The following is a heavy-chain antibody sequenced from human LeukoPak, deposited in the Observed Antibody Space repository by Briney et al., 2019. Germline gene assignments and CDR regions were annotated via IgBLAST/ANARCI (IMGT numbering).Heavy chain of an antibody. D-gene: IGHD3-3*01. CDR1: GGSISSGDYY. Sequence: SETLSLTCTVSGGSISSGDYYWSWIRQPPGKGLEWIGYIYYSGSTYYNPSLKSRVTISVDTSKNQFSLKLSSVTAAGTAVYYCARDTIFGVGPRYWGQGTLVTVSS. J-gene: IGHJ4*02. V-gene: IGHV4-30-4*08. CDR3: ARDTIFGVGPRY. CDR2: IYYSGST.